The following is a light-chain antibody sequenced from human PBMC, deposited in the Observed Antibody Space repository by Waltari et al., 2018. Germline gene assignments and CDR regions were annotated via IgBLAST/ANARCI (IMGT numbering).Light chain of an antibody. CDR1: QSVSRT. CDR3: QHYVRLPAT. CDR2: DAS. Sequence: EIVLTQSPGTLSLSPGERATLSCRASQSVSRTLAWYQQKPGQAPKLLIYDASIRATGIPDRFSGSGSGTDFSLTISSLEPEDFAIYFCQHYVRLPATFGQGTKVEIK. V-gene: IGKV3-20*01. J-gene: IGKJ1*01.